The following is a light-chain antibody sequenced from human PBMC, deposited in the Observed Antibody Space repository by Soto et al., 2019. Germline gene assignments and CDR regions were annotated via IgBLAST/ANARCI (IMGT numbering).Light chain of an antibody. CDR3: LQHNSYPYT. CDR1: QGIRSD. V-gene: IGKV1-17*01. J-gene: IGKJ2*01. CDR2: AAS. Sequence: DIQMTQSPSSLSASVGDRVTITCRASQGIRSDLGWYQQKPGKAPKRLISAASSLQSGVPSRFSGSKSGTEFTLTISSLQPEDFANYYCLQHNSYPYTFGQGTKLEIK.